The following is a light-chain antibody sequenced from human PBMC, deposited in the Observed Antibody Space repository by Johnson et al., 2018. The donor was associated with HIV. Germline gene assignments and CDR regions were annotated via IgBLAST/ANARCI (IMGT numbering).Light chain of an antibody. CDR3: GTWDSSLSAV. CDR2: ENN. Sequence: QSLLTQPPSVSAAPGQKVTISFSGRSSDMGNYAISWYQQLPGTVPKLLMYENNKRPSGIPDRFSGSKSGTSATLGITGLQTGDEADYYCGTWDSSLSAVFGTGTKVTVL. J-gene: IGLJ1*01. V-gene: IGLV1-51*02. CDR1: SSDMGNYA.